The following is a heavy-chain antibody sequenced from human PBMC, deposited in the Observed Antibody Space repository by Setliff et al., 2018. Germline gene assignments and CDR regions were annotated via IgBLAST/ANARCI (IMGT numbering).Heavy chain of an antibody. CDR1: GYTFTSYD. Sequence: ASVKVSCKASGYTFTSYDINWVRQATGQGLEWMGWMNPNSGNTGYAQKFQGRVTITRNTSISTAYMELSSLRSEDTAVYYCARAQSWSGGPYYFDNWGQGTLVTVSS. V-gene: IGHV1-8*03. CDR2: MNPNSGNT. D-gene: IGHD3-3*01. CDR3: ARAQSWSGGPYYFDN. J-gene: IGHJ4*02.